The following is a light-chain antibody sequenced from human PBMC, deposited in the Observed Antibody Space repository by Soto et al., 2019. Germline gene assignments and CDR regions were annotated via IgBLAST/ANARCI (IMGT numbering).Light chain of an antibody. Sequence: QSVLTQPPSASGTPGQRVTISCSGSSSNIGSNTVNWYQQLAGTAPKLLIYSNNQRPSGVPDRLSGSKSGTSASLAISGLQSEDEADYYCAVWDDSLNGAVFGGGTKLTVL. CDR1: SSNIGSNT. CDR2: SNN. CDR3: AVWDDSLNGAV. J-gene: IGLJ2*01. V-gene: IGLV1-44*01.